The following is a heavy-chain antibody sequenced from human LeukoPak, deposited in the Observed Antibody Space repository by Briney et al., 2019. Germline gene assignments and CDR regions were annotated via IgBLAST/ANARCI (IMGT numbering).Heavy chain of an antibody. CDR1: GYTFTDYY. CDR2: INPNSGGT. V-gene: IGHV1-2*02. D-gene: IGHD2-2*01. CDR3: ARDHCTRNSCYEDLYYGMDV. J-gene: IGHJ6*02. Sequence: ASVKVSCKASGYTFTDYYVHWVRQAPGQGLEWMGWINPNSGGTEYAQKFQGRVTMTRDTSISTAYMDLSRLGSDDTAMYYCARDHCTRNSCYEDLYYGMDVWGHGTTVTVSS.